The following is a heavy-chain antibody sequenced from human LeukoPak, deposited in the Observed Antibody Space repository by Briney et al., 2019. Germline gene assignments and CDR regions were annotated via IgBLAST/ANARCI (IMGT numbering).Heavy chain of an antibody. CDR2: IYHSGST. J-gene: IGHJ4*02. Sequence: PSETLSLTCTVSGYSISSGYYWGWIRQPPGKGLEWIGSIYHSGSTYYNPSLKSRVTISVDESKNQFSLKLSSVTAADTAVYYCARQGIAAAGTWSGGYFDYWGQGTLVTVSS. CDR1: GYSISSGYY. V-gene: IGHV4-38-2*02. D-gene: IGHD6-13*01. CDR3: ARQGIAAAGTWSGGYFDY.